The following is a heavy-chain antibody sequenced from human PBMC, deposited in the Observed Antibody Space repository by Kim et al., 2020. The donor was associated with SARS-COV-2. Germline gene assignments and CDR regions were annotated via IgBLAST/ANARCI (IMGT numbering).Heavy chain of an antibody. CDR1: GYTFSDYD. CDR3: ARVRSRITVAGTESFDY. CDR2: FSPRSGRT. Sequence: ASVKISCKATGYTFSDYDIHWVRQAPRQGLEWVGMFSPRSGRTRYAQNFQGRVTMTNDAPTSTIYMELSSLTFEDTALYYCARVRSRITVAGTESFDYWGQGTLVTVSS. V-gene: IGHV1-46*01. D-gene: IGHD6-19*01. J-gene: IGHJ4*02.